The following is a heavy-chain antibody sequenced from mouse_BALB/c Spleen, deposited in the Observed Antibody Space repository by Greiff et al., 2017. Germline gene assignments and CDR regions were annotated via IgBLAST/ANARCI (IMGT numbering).Heavy chain of an antibody. CDR1: GYTFTSYW. V-gene: IGHV1-69*02. Sequence: VQLQQPGAELVRPGASVKLSCKASGYTFTSYWINWVKQRPGQGLEWIGNIYPSDSYTNYNQKFKDKATLTVDKSSSTAYMQLSSPTSEDSAVYYCTREGSTMITTRAMDYWGQGTSVTVSS. J-gene: IGHJ4*01. CDR2: IYPSDSYT. CDR3: TREGSTMITTRAMDY. D-gene: IGHD2-4*01.